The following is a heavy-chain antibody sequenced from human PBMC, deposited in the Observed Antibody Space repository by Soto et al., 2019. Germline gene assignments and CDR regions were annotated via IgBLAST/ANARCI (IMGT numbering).Heavy chain of an antibody. CDR2: INPSGGST. CDR1: GYTFTSYY. Sequence: QVQLVQSGAEVKKPGASVKVSCKASGYTFTSYYMHWVRQAPGQGLEWMGIINPSGGSTSYAQRFQGSVTMTRDTATSTVYMERSCLRSDDPAVYYCARGVEQQPPDYWGQGTLVTVSS. CDR3: ARGVEQQPPDY. D-gene: IGHD6-13*01. J-gene: IGHJ4*02. V-gene: IGHV1-46*01.